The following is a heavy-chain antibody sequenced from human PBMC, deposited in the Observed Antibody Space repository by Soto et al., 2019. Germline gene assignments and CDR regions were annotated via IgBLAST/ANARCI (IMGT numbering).Heavy chain of an antibody. J-gene: IGHJ6*02. CDR2: INHSGST. CDR1: GGAFSGYY. Sequence: PSETLSLTCAVYGGAFSGYYWILSRHPPCKGLEWIVEINHSGSTNYNPSLKSRVTISVDTSKNQFSLKLSSVTAADTAVYYCARGGQLLTRYYYYGMDVWGQGTTVTVSS. D-gene: IGHD2-2*01. CDR3: ARGGQLLTRYYYYGMDV. V-gene: IGHV4-34*01.